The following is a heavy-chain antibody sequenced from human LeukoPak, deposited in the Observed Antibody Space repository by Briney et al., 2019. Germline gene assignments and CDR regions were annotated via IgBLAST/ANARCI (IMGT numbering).Heavy chain of an antibody. V-gene: IGHV1-69*05. D-gene: IGHD1-26*01. CDR1: GGTFSSYA. J-gene: IGHJ6*03. CDR2: IIPIFGTA. Sequence: ASVKVSCKASGGTFSSYAISWVRQAPGQGLEWMGGIIPIFGTANYAQKFQGRVTITTDESTSTAYMELSGLRSEDTAVYYCARGLVGATTGYYYYMDLWGKGTTVTVSS. CDR3: ARGLVGATTGYYYYMDL.